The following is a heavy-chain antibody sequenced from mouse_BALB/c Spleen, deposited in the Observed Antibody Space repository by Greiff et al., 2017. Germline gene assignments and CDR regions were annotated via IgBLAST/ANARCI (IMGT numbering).Heavy chain of an antibody. Sequence: QVQLQQPGAELVMPAASVTMSCTASGYTFTDYCMHWVKQRPGQGLEWIGAIDTSGSYTSYNQQFTGKATWTVDESASTAYMQLRSLTSEDSAVYYMESHDSSSLAWSAYWGQGTLVTVSA. D-gene: IGHD1-1*01. CDR3: ESHDSSSLAWSAY. J-gene: IGHJ3*01. V-gene: IGHV1-69*01. CDR1: GYTFTDYC. CDR2: IDTSGSYT.